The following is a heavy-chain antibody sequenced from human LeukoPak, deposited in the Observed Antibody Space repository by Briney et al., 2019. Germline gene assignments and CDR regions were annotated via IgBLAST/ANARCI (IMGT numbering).Heavy chain of an antibody. CDR2: IYYSGST. CDR3: ASTNCSSASCYGANWFDP. CDR1: GGSISSGDYY. J-gene: IGHJ5*02. D-gene: IGHD2-2*01. Sequence: SQTLSLTCTVSGGSISSGDYYWSWIRQPPGKGLEWIGYIYYSGSTFHYNPSLKSRVNISVDTSKNQFSLRLSSVTAVDTAVYYCASTNCSSASCYGANWFDPWGRGTLVTVSS. V-gene: IGHV4-30-4*08.